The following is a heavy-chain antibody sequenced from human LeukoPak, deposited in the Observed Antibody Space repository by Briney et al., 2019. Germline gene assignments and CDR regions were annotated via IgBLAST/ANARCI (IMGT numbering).Heavy chain of an antibody. CDR1: GGSFSGYY. Sequence: PSETLSLTCAVYGGSFSGYYWSWIRQPPGKGLEWIGEISHSGSTNYNPSLKSRVTISVDTSKNQFSLKLSSVTAADTAVYYCARGSGSYSRARPFDYWGQGTLVTVSS. V-gene: IGHV4-34*01. CDR3: ARGSGSYSRARPFDY. D-gene: IGHD1-26*01. J-gene: IGHJ4*02. CDR2: ISHSGST.